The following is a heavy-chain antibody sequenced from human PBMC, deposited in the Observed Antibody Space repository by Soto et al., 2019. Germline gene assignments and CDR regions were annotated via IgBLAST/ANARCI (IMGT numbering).Heavy chain of an antibody. J-gene: IGHJ5*02. Sequence: QVQLQESGPGLVKPSQTLSLTCTVSGGSISSGDYYWSWIRQHPGKGLEWIGYIYYSGSTYYNPSLRRRVTSSVDTSKNHFSLKLSSVTAADTAVYYCARWWSGSRQGFDPWGQGTRVTVSS. D-gene: IGHD3-3*01. CDR1: GGSISSGDYY. CDR3: ARWWSGSRQGFDP. V-gene: IGHV4-31*03. CDR2: IYYSGST.